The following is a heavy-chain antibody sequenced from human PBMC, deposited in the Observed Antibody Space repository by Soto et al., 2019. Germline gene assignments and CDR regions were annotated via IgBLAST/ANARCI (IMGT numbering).Heavy chain of an antibody. J-gene: IGHJ4*02. Sequence: PSETLSLTCSVSGASFSGYYWSWIRQSPGKGLEWIGEIHHSGSTHYNPSLKSRLTFPIDKSQSQFYMMLTSVTAADTALYFCARGHSTSGYDSWGQGSLVTVSS. CDR3: ARGHSTSGYDS. CDR2: IHHSGST. D-gene: IGHD2-15*01. CDR1: GASFSGYY. V-gene: IGHV4-34*01.